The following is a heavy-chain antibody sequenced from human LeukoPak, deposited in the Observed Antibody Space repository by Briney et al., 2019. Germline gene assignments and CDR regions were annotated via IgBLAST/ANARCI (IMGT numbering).Heavy chain of an antibody. CDR2: ISAYNGNT. CDR3: ARERINRAPLLDEYYYYGMDV. D-gene: IGHD1-14*01. J-gene: IGHJ6*02. Sequence: ASVKVSCKASGYTFTSYGISWVRQAPGQGLEWMGWISAYNGNTNYAQKLQGRVTMTTDRSTSTAYMELRSLRSDDTAVYYCARERINRAPLLDEYYYYGMDVWGQGTTVTVSS. V-gene: IGHV1-18*01. CDR1: GYTFTSYG.